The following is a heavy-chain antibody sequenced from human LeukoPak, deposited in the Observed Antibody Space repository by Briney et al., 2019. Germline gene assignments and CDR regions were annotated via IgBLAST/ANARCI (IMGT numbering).Heavy chain of an antibody. D-gene: IGHD3-22*01. CDR2: ISWNSGSI. V-gene: IGHV3-9*01. CDR1: GFTFDDYA. CDR3: AKQGYYDSSGYKRWFDP. Sequence: GRSLRLSCAASGFTFDDYAMHWVRQAPGKGLEWVSGISWNSGSIGYADSVKGRFTISRDNAKNSLYLQMNSLRAEDTALYYCAKQGYYDSSGYKRWFDPWGQGTLGTVSS. J-gene: IGHJ5*02.